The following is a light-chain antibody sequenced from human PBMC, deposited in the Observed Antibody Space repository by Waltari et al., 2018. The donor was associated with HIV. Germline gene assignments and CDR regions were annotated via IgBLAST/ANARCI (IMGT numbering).Light chain of an antibody. Sequence: DIQMTQSPSTLSASVGDRVTMSCRASRSISSWLAWYQQKPGKAPKLLIYKASSLESGVPSRFSGSGSGTEFTLTISSLQPDDFATYYCQQYNSYWTFGQGTRVEIK. CDR3: QQYNSYWT. J-gene: IGKJ1*01. V-gene: IGKV1-5*03. CDR2: KAS. CDR1: RSISSW.